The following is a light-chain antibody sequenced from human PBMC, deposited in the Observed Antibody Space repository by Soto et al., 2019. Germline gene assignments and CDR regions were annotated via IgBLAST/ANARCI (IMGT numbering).Light chain of an antibody. J-gene: IGKJ4*01. Sequence: EIVLTQSPGTLSLSPGERATLSCRASQSVSSSYLAWYQQKPGQAPRLLIYGASNRATGIPVRFSGSGSGTDLTLTISRLEPEDFAVYYCQQYGSSPLTFGGGTKVEIK. CDR3: QQYGSSPLT. V-gene: IGKV3-20*01. CDR1: QSVSSSY. CDR2: GAS.